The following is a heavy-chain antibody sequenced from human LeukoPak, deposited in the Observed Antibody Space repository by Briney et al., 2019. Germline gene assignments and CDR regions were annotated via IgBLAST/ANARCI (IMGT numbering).Heavy chain of an antibody. Sequence: GGSLRLSCAASGFTLSSYAMSWVRQAPGKGLEWVSAISGSGGSTYYADSVKGRFTISRDNSKNTLYLEMNSLRAEDTAVYYCAKDVDTAMAPPRYYYGMDVWGQGTTVTVSS. CDR2: ISGSGGST. V-gene: IGHV3-23*01. CDR1: GFTLSSYA. J-gene: IGHJ6*02. D-gene: IGHD5-18*01. CDR3: AKDVDTAMAPPRYYYGMDV.